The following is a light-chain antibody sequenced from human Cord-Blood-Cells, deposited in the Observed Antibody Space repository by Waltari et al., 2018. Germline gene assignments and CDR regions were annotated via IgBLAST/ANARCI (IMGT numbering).Light chain of an antibody. CDR2: GNS. Sequence: QSVLTHPPSVSGAPGQRVTISCPGSSSNIGAGSDVHSYQQLPGTAPKLLIYGNSNRPSGVPDRFSGSKSGTSASLAITGLQAEDEADYYCQSYDSSLSGWVFGGGTKLTVL. V-gene: IGLV1-40*01. CDR3: QSYDSSLSGWV. CDR1: SSNIGAGSD. J-gene: IGLJ3*02.